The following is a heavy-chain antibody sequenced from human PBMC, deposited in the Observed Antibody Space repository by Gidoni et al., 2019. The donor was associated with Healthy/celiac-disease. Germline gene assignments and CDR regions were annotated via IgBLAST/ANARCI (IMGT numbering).Heavy chain of an antibody. J-gene: IGHJ4*02. CDR3: ARGGYCSSTSCYDGFSDY. CDR2: IYHSGST. V-gene: IGHV4-4*02. D-gene: IGHD2-2*01. Sequence: QVQLQESGPGLVKPSGTLSLTCAVSGGSISSSNWRSWVRQPPGKGLEWIGEIYHSGSTNYNPSLKSRVTISVDKSKNQFSLKLSSVTAADTAVYYCARGGYCSSTSCYDGFSDYWGQGTLVTVSS. CDR1: GGSISSSNW.